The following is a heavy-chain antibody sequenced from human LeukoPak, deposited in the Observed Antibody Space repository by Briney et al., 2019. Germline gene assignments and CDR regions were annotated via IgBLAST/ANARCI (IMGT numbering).Heavy chain of an antibody. CDR1: GYTFTSYD. J-gene: IGHJ5*02. CDR3: ATGYYASGSMIT. D-gene: IGHD3-10*01. Sequence: VASVKVSCKASGYTFTSYDINWVRQATGQGLEWMGWMNPNSGNTGYPQKFQGRATMTRNTSISTAYMELSSLRSEDTAVYYCATGYYASGSMITWGQGTLVTVSS. CDR2: MNPNSGNT. V-gene: IGHV1-8*01.